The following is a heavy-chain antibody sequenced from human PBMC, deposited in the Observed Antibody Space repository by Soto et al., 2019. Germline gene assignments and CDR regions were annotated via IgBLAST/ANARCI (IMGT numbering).Heavy chain of an antibody. D-gene: IGHD2-2*01. Sequence: ASVKVSCKVSGYTLTELSMHWVRQAPGKGLEWMGGFDPEDGETIYAQKFQGRVTMTDDTSTDTAYMELSSLRSEATADYYCATDVGTAGTSRYLVFDYWGQGTLVTVSS. V-gene: IGHV1-24*01. CDR3: ATDVGTAGTSRYLVFDY. CDR1: GYTLTELS. J-gene: IGHJ4*02. CDR2: FDPEDGET.